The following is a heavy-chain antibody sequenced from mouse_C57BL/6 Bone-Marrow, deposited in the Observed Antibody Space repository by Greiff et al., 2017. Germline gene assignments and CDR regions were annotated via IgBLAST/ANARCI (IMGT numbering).Heavy chain of an antibody. CDR2: IGGGGSK. V-gene: IGHV2-9*01. Sequence: QVQLKESGAGLVAPSQSLSITCTVSGFSLTGYGVDWVRQPPGKGLEWLGVIGGGGSKNYNSALMSRLGISKDNSKSQAFLTMNSLQTDDTAMYYGATHYYGSSPYYAMDYWGQGTSVTVSS. J-gene: IGHJ4*01. CDR1: GFSLTGYG. D-gene: IGHD1-1*01. CDR3: ATHYYGSSPYYAMDY.